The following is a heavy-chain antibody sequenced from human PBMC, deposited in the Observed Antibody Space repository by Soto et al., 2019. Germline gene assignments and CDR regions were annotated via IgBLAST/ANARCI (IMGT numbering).Heavy chain of an antibody. CDR2: IYYSGST. CDR3: ARRSGSSLSTIFDY. Sequence: QVQLQESGPGLVKPSETLSLTCTVSGGSISSYYWSWIRQPPGKGLEWIGYIYYSGSTNYNPSLKSRVTISVDTSKTQFSLKLSSVTAADTAVYYCARRSGSSLSTIFDYWGQGTLVTVSS. J-gene: IGHJ4*02. D-gene: IGHD1-26*01. CDR1: GGSISSYY. V-gene: IGHV4-59*08.